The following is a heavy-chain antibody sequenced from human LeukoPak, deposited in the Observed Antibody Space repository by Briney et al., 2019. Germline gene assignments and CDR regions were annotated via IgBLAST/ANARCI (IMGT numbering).Heavy chain of an antibody. V-gene: IGHV3-64*01. Sequence: GGSLRLSCAASGFTFSAYGMHWVRQAPGKGLEYVSAINTNGGSTYYANSVKGRFTISRDNSRSTLYLQMGSLRTEDMAVYYCAREGSYGESDFWGQGTLVTVSS. D-gene: IGHD5-18*01. CDR2: INTNGGST. CDR3: AREGSYGESDF. J-gene: IGHJ4*02. CDR1: GFTFSAYG.